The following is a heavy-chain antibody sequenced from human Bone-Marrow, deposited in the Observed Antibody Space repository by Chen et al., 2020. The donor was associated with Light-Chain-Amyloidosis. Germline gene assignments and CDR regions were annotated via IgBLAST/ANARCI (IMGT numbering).Heavy chain of an antibody. CDR1: GYTFPNYW. CDR3: ARRRDGYNFDY. Sequence: EQSGPEVKQPGESLTLSCKGSGYTFPNYWLGWVRQMPGKGLEWMGVIYPDDSDARYSPSFEGQVTISADKSITTAYLQWRGLKASDTAMYYCARRRDGYNFDYWGQGTLVTVSS. J-gene: IGHJ4*02. V-gene: IGHV5-51*01. CDR2: IYPDDSDA. D-gene: IGHD5-12*01.